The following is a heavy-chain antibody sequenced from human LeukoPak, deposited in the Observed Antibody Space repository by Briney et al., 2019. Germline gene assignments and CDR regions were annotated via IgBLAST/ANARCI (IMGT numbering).Heavy chain of an antibody. Sequence: SETLSLTCTVSGGSISSGGYYWIWIRQHPGKGLEWIGYIYYSGSTYYNPSLKSRVTISVDTSKNQFSLKLSSVTAADTAVYYCARSSSTYMDVWGKGTTVTVSS. D-gene: IGHD2-2*01. CDR2: IYYSGST. J-gene: IGHJ6*03. CDR1: GGSISSGGYY. CDR3: ARSSSTYMDV. V-gene: IGHV4-31*03.